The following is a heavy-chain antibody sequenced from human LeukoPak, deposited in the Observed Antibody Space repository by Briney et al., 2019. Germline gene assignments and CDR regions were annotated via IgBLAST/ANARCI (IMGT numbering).Heavy chain of an antibody. CDR2: IFHSGIT. D-gene: IGHD3-10*01. CDR1: GGSISSGSYS. V-gene: IGHV4-30-2*01. Sequence: PSQTLSLTCAVSGGSISSGSYSWSWIRQPPGKGLEWVGHIFHSGITYYNPSLKSRGTISVDRSKNHFSLRLSSVTAADTAVYYCARHKPTGSYPLEVWGQGTLVTVSS. J-gene: IGHJ4*02. CDR3: ARHKPTGSYPLEV.